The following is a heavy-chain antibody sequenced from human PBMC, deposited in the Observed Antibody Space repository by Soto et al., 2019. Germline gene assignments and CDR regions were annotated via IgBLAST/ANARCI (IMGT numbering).Heavy chain of an antibody. Sequence: QVHLVQSGAEVKKPGASVKVSCKTSGYPFTSYGIGWVRQAPGQGLEWMAWISPYNANTYYAQQFQGRVSMTTDTSTNTAYMEVRSLRSDDTAVYYCARYQSFDRNYYYGIGVWGQGTTVTVS. J-gene: IGHJ6*02. V-gene: IGHV1-18*04. D-gene: IGHD3-10*01. CDR2: ISPYNANT. CDR3: ARYQSFDRNYYYGIGV. CDR1: GYPFTSYG.